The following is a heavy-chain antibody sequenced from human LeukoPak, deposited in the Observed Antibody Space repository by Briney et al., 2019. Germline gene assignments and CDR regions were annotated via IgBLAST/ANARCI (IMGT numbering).Heavy chain of an antibody. Sequence: ASVKVSCKASGYTFTSYYIHWVRQAPGQGLEWMGGIIPIFGTANYAQKFQGRVTITADESTSTAYMELSSLRSEDTAVYYCAREEAYCGGDCYSTFDPWGQGTLVTVSS. D-gene: IGHD2-21*02. J-gene: IGHJ5*02. CDR2: IIPIFGTA. CDR1: GYTFTSYY. CDR3: AREEAYCGGDCYSTFDP. V-gene: IGHV1-69*13.